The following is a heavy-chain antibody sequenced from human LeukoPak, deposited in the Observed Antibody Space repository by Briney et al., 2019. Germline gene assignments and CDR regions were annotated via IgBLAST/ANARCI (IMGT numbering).Heavy chain of an antibody. CDR1: GFTFRSYA. V-gene: IGHV3-23*01. Sequence: PGGSLRLSCAASGFTFRSYALSWVRLAPGKGLEWVSVISGSGGTTYYADSVKGRFTISRDNSKNTLFLQMNSLRADDTAVYYCARQAYTTMAYIDYWGQGTLVTVSS. CDR2: ISGSGGTT. J-gene: IGHJ4*02. CDR3: ARQAYTTMAYIDY. D-gene: IGHD5-18*01.